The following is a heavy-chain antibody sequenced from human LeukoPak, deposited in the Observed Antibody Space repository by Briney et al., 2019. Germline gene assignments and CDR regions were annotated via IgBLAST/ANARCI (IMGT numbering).Heavy chain of an antibody. D-gene: IGHD2-21*01. CDR2: ISAYHGHT. J-gene: IGHJ4*02. Sequence: GSVKVSCKASGYTFTSYDFTWVRQAPGQGLEWMGWISAYHGHTKYAQKLQGRVTMTTDTSTSTAYMELRSLRSDDTAVYYCARVRTILLDNWGQGTLVTV. CDR3: ARVRTILLDN. CDR1: GYTFTSYD. V-gene: IGHV1-18*01.